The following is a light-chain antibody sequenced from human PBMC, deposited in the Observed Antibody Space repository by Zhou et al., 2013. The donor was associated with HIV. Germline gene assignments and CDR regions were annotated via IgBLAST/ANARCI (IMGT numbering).Light chain of an antibody. J-gene: IGKJ1*01. CDR3: QQYVDWPPWT. CDR1: QNVATK. V-gene: IGKV3-15*01. Sequence: EIVLTQSPGTLSLSPGERATLSCRASQNVATKLAWYQQKPGQAPRLLIYDASTRATGVPARFSGSGSGTEFTLTITSMQSEDFAVYYCQQYVDWPPWTFGQGTKVEIK. CDR2: DAS.